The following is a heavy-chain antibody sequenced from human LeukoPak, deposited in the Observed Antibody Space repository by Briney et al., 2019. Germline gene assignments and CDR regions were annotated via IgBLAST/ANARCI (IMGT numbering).Heavy chain of an antibody. CDR2: IYPGDSDT. D-gene: IGHD6-13*01. CDR1: GYSFTIYW. CDR3: ARNAAAGWYIYDL. Sequence: GESLKIYCKGSGYSFTIYWIGWVRQMPGKGLEWMGIIYPGDSDTRYSPSFQGQVTISADESISTAYLQWSSLKASDTAMYYCARNAAAGWYIYDLWGQGTMVTVSS. J-gene: IGHJ3*01. V-gene: IGHV5-51*01.